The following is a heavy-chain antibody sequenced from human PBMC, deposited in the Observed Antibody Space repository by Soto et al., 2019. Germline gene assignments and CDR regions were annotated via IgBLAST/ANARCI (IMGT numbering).Heavy chain of an antibody. J-gene: IGHJ5*02. CDR2: IYYSGST. D-gene: IGHD2-2*01. V-gene: IGHV4-39*01. CDR1: GGSISSSSYY. Sequence: QLQLQESGPGLVKPSETLSLTCTVSGGSISSSSYYWGWIRQPPGKGLEWIGSIYYSGSTYYNPSLKSRVTISVDTSKNQFSLKLSSVTAADTAVYYCGVVVVPAAISPWGQGTLVTVSS. CDR3: GVVVVPAAISP.